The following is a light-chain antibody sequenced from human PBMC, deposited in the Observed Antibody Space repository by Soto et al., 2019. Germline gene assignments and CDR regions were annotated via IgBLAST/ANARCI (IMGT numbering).Light chain of an antibody. CDR2: AAS. CDR1: QAISTW. Sequence: DIQMTQSPSSVSASVGDRVTITCRASQAISTWLAWYQQKPGKAPKLLIYAASNLDTGVPSRFSGSGSGTDFTLTISTLQSEDFATYYCQQYNNFPRTFGQGTKVEIK. J-gene: IGKJ1*01. V-gene: IGKV1D-12*01. CDR3: QQYNNFPRT.